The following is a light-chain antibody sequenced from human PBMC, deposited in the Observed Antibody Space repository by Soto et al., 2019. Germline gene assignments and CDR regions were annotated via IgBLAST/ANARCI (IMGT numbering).Light chain of an antibody. Sequence: QSVLTQPASVSGSPGQSITISCIGTSSDVGAYNYVSWYQQHPGKAPKFMIFDVSNRPSGVSNRFSGSKSGNTASLTISGLQAEDEADYYCCSYTSSSTYVFGTGTKVTVL. CDR3: CSYTSSSTYV. J-gene: IGLJ1*01. CDR2: DVS. CDR1: SSDVGAYNY. V-gene: IGLV2-14*01.